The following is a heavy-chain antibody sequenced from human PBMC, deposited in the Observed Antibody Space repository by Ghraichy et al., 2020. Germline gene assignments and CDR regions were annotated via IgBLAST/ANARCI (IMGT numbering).Heavy chain of an antibody. J-gene: IGHJ4*02. Sequence: SQTLSLTCTGSGDSISGSTSYWGWIRPPPGKGLEWIGSIHYSGTTFHNPSLKSRVTISVDSSRNQFSFSLSSVTAADTAVYFCARHEPHFDIFTGYLAGYFDSWGQGTLATVSS. D-gene: IGHD3-9*01. V-gene: IGHV4-39*01. CDR2: IHYSGTT. CDR1: GDSISGSTSY. CDR3: ARHEPHFDIFTGYLAGYFDS.